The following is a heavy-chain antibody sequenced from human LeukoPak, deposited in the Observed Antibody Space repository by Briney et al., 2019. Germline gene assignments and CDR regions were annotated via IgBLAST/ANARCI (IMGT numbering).Heavy chain of an antibody. J-gene: IGHJ4*02. CDR1: GFTFSSSA. CDR2: ISSSGSDT. V-gene: IGHV3-23*01. Sequence: GGSPRLSCAASGFTFSSSAMTWVRQAPGKGLEWVSAISSSGSDTIYTDSVRDRFTISRVNSKNTLYLQMNSLRAEDTAVYYCAKGGSYAPLDYWGQGTLVTVSS. CDR3: AKGGSYAPLDY. D-gene: IGHD1-26*01.